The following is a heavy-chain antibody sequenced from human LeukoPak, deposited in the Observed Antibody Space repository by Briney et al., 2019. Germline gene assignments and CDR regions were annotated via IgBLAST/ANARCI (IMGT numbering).Heavy chain of an antibody. Sequence: CLRLSCAASGFTFSSYAMGGGRQAPGGGLGWVLAISGSGGSTYYADSVKGRFTISRDNSKNTLYLQMNSLRAEDTAVYYCARNDYDYVWGSYHPTPVDYWGQGTLVTVSS. CDR3: ARNDYDYVWGSYHPTPVDY. J-gene: IGHJ4*02. D-gene: IGHD3-16*02. CDR2: ISGSGGST. CDR1: GFTFSSYA. V-gene: IGHV3-23*01.